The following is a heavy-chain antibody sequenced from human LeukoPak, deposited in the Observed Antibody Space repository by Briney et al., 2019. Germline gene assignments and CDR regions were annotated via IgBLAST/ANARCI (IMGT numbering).Heavy chain of an antibody. J-gene: IGHJ4*02. Sequence: SETLSLTCTVSGGSISSSSYYWGWIRQPAGKGLEWIGRIYTSGSTNYNPSLKSRVTISVDTSKNQFSPKLSSVTAADTAVYYCARDTAPYSSSWFSYFDYWGQGTLVTVSS. CDR1: GGSISSSSYY. CDR2: IYTSGST. V-gene: IGHV4-61*02. CDR3: ARDTAPYSSSWFSYFDY. D-gene: IGHD6-13*01.